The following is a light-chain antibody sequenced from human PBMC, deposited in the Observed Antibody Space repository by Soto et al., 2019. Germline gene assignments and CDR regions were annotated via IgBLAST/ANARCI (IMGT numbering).Light chain of an antibody. J-gene: IGLJ1*01. Sequence: QSALTQPASVSGSPGQSITISCTGTSSDVGAYNYVSWYQHHPGKAPRLVIYDVSNRPSGISDRFSGSKSGNTASLTISGLLAEDEADYYCGSWDSSLSAYVFGTGTKVTVL. CDR3: GSWDSSLSAYV. CDR1: SSDVGAYNY. V-gene: IGLV2-14*01. CDR2: DVS.